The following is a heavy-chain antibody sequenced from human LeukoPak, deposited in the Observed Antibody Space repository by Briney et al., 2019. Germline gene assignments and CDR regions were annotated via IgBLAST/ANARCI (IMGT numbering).Heavy chain of an antibody. V-gene: IGHV3-7*01. CDR1: GFTFNRYW. CDR3: STIYCSNGVCYYFDY. J-gene: IGHJ4*02. D-gene: IGHD2-8*01. Sequence: GGSLRLSCAASGFTFNRYWMSWVRQAPGKGLEWLANIKQDGSEKYYVDSVKGRFTISRDNVQNSLYLVINSLRAEDTAIYYCSTIYCSNGVCYYFDYWGQGTLVTVSS. CDR2: IKQDGSEK.